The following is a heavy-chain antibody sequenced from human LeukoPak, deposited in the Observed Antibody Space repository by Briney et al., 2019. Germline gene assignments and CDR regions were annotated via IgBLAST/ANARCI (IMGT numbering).Heavy chain of an antibody. V-gene: IGHV3-48*03. CDR3: AREGGNGWYSGWFDP. J-gene: IGHJ5*02. D-gene: IGHD6-19*01. CDR1: GFTFSSYE. CDR2: ISSSGSTI. Sequence: GGSLRLSCATSGFTFSSYEMNWVRQAPGKGLEWVSYISSSGSTIYYADSVKGRFTISRDNAKNSLYLQMNSLRAEDTAVYYCAREGGNGWYSGWFDPWGQGILVTVSS.